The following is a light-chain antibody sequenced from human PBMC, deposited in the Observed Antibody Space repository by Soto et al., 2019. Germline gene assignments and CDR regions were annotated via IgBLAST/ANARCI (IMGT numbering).Light chain of an antibody. J-gene: IGLJ3*02. CDR3: CSYTGIYTWV. Sequence: QSALTQPRSVSGSPGQSVTISCTGTSSDVGRYNYVSWYQQHPGKAPKLMIYDVTKRPSGVPDRFSGSMSGNTASLTISGLQAEDEADYYCCSYTGIYTWVFGGGTKLTVL. CDR1: SSDVGRYNY. V-gene: IGLV2-11*01. CDR2: DVT.